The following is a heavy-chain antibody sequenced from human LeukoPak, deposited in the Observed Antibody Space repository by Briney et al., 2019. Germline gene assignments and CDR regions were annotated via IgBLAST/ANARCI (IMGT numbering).Heavy chain of an antibody. D-gene: IGHD3-10*01. CDR1: GGSISSGSYY. Sequence: PSETLSLTCTVSGGSISSGSYYWSWLRQPAGKGLEWIGRIVTSGSTNYNPSLKSRVTISVDTSKNQFSLKLSSVTAADTAVYYCAREGKITMVRGVIRYYYMDVWGKGTTVTISS. CDR2: IVTSGST. J-gene: IGHJ6*03. V-gene: IGHV4-61*02. CDR3: AREGKITMVRGVIRYYYMDV.